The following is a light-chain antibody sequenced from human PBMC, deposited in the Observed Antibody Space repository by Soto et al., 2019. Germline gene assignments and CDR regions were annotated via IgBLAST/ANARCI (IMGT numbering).Light chain of an antibody. V-gene: IGLV2-8*01. CDR1: SSDIGAYNY. J-gene: IGLJ3*02. CDR2: EVS. CDR3: SSYAGSNDRWV. Sequence: QSALTQPPAASGSPGQSVTISCTGTSSDIGAYNYVSWYQQHPGKAPKLMIHEVSKRPSGVPDRFSGSKSGNTACLTVSGLQAEDEAEFYCSSYAGSNDRWVFGGGTKVTVL.